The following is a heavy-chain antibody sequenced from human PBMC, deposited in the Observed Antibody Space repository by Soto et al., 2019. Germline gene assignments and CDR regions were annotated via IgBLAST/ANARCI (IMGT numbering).Heavy chain of an antibody. D-gene: IGHD3-10*01. Sequence: SETLSLTCTVSGGSISSSSYYWGWIRQPPGKGLEWIGSIYYSGSTYYNPSLKSRVTISVDTSKNQFSLKLSSVTAADTAVYYCARCITMVRGVIIIQNNWFDPWGQGTLVTVSS. CDR3: ARCITMVRGVIIIQNNWFDP. CDR1: GGSISSSSYY. J-gene: IGHJ5*02. V-gene: IGHV4-39*01. CDR2: IYYSGST.